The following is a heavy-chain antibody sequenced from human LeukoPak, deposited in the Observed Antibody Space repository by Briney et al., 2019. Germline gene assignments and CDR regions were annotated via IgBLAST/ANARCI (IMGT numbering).Heavy chain of an antibody. D-gene: IGHD2-15*01. Sequence: KPSETLSLTCTVSGGSTGSDYWSWIRQPPGKGLEWLAYVYYSGVTSYNPSLKSRVAISIDTSKNQLSLSLSSVTAADTAVYYCARLSLHCSGGSCYRGAFDSWGQGTLVTVSS. J-gene: IGHJ4*02. CDR3: ARLSLHCSGGSCYRGAFDS. CDR2: VYYSGVT. CDR1: GGSTGSDY. V-gene: IGHV4-59*08.